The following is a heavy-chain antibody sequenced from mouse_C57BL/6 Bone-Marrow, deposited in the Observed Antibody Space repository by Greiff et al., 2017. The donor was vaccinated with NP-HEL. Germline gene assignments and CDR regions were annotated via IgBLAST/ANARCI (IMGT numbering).Heavy chain of an antibody. Sequence: VQLQQSGAELVRPGASVKLSCKASGYTFTDYYINWVKQRPGQGLEWIARIYPGSGNTYYNEKFKGKATLTAEKSSSTAYMQLSSLTSEDSAVYFCARQAKIVRRRHYYAMDYWGQGTSVTVSS. J-gene: IGHJ4*01. CDR1: GYTFTDYY. D-gene: IGHD2-14*01. CDR3: ARQAKIVRRRHYYAMDY. CDR2: IYPGSGNT. V-gene: IGHV1-76*01.